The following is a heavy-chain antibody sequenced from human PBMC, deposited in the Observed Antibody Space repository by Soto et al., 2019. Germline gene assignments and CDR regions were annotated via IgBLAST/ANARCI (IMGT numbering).Heavy chain of an antibody. Sequence: QVQLVESGGGVVQPGRSLRLSCAASGFTFSSYGMHWVRQAPGKGLEWVAGIWYDGSNKYYPDSVKGRFTISRDNSKNALDLQMNSLRAEETAVYYSARDSNRHFDWLLGGVDSWGQGTLVTVSS. CDR3: ARDSNRHFDWLLGGVDS. D-gene: IGHD3-9*01. J-gene: IGHJ4*02. CDR1: GFTFSSYG. V-gene: IGHV3-33*01. CDR2: IWYDGSNK.